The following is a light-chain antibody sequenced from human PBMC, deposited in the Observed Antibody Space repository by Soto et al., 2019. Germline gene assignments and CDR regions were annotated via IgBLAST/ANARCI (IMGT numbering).Light chain of an antibody. V-gene: IGKV1-13*02. J-gene: IGKJ4*01. CDR3: QQFNSYPR. CDR2: DAS. Sequence: AIQLTQSPSSLSASVGERVTITCRASQGISSALAWYQQKPGKAPKLLIYDASSLESGVPSRFSGSGSGTDFTLTISSLQPEDFATYYCQQFNSYPRFGGGTKVEIK. CDR1: QGISSA.